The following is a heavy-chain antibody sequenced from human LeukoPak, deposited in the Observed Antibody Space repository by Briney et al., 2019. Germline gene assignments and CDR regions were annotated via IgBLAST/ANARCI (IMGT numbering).Heavy chain of an antibody. CDR3: ARQEVGLRSFDP. CDR2: INHSGST. Sequence: SETLSLTCAVYGGSFSGYYWSWIRQPPGKGLEWIGEINHSGSTNYNPSLKSRVTISVDTSKNQFSLKLSSVTAADTAVYYCARQEVGLRSFDPWGQGTLVTVSS. V-gene: IGHV4-34*01. D-gene: IGHD3/OR15-3a*01. J-gene: IGHJ5*02. CDR1: GGSFSGYY.